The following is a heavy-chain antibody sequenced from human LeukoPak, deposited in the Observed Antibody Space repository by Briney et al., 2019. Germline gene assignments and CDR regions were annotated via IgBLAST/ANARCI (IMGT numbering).Heavy chain of an antibody. J-gene: IGHJ5*02. CDR3: ATVERGYCSSINCYGLFDP. Sequence: VASVKVSRKASGDTFSRHYMHWVRQAPGQGVEWMGWLNPKSGGINYAQKSQGRVTMTRDTSITTAYMELSSLTSDDTAVYYCATVERGYCSSINCYGLFDPWGQGTLVTVSS. CDR2: LNPKSGGI. D-gene: IGHD2-2*01. V-gene: IGHV1-2*02. CDR1: GDTFSRHY.